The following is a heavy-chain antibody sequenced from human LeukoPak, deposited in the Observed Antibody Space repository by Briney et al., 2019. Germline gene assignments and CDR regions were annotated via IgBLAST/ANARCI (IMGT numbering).Heavy chain of an antibody. CDR2: IYYSGST. D-gene: IGHD5-24*01. J-gene: IGHJ3*02. V-gene: IGHV4-39*07. CDR1: GGSISSSSYY. Sequence: PSETLSLTCTVSGGSISSSSYYWGWIRQPPGKGLEWIGSIYYSGSTYYNPSLKSRVTISVDTSKNQFSLKLSSVTAADTAVYYCARAARRDGYKPAGAFDIWGQGTMVTVSS. CDR3: ARAARRDGYKPAGAFDI.